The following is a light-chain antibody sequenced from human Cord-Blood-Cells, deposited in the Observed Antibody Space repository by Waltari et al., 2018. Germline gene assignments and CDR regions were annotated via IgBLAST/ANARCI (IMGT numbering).Light chain of an antibody. CDR1: QSVSSN. CDR2: GAS. Sequence: IVMTQSPATLSVSPGERATLSCRSSQSVSSNLAWYQQKPGQAPRLLIYGASTRYTGIRARFSGSGSGTEFTLTISSLQSEDFAVYYCQQYNNWPLTFGGGTKVEIK. J-gene: IGKJ4*01. CDR3: QQYNNWPLT. V-gene: IGKV3-15*01.